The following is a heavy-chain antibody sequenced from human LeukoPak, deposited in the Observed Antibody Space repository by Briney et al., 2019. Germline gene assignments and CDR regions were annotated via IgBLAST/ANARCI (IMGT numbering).Heavy chain of an antibody. CDR1: GGTFSSYA. D-gene: IGHD2-2*01. CDR2: IIPIFGTA. V-gene: IGHV1-69*13. J-gene: IGHJ6*03. Sequence: ASVKVSCKASGGTFSSYAISWVRQAPGQGLEWMGGIIPIFGTANYAQKSQGRVTITADESTSTAYMELSSLRSEDTAVYYCASTPPPDIVVVPAATYYMDVWGKGTTVTVSS. CDR3: ASTPPPDIVVVPAATYYMDV.